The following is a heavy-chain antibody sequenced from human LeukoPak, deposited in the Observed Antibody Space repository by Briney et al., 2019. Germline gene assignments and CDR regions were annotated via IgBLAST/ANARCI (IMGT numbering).Heavy chain of an antibody. CDR1: GFTFSSYW. CDR3: ARGLAAFRDYYGSGSLDY. J-gene: IGHJ4*02. V-gene: IGHV3-7*01. CDR2: IKQDGSEK. Sequence: PGGSLRLSCAASGFTFSSYWMSWVRQAPGKGLEWVANIKQDGSEKYYVDSVKGRFTISRDNAKSSLYLQMNSLRAEDTAVYYCARGLAAFRDYYGSGSLDYWGQGALVSVSS. D-gene: IGHD3-10*01.